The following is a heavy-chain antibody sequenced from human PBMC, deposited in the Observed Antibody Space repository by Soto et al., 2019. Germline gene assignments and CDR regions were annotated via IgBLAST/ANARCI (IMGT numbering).Heavy chain of an antibody. CDR2: ISSSSSHI. J-gene: IGHJ6*02. CDR3: VRERGLSSYYGMDV. D-gene: IGHD3-10*01. Sequence: PGGSLRLSCAASGFTLTSYSMNLVRQASGKGLEWVASISSSSSHIYYADSVKGRFTISRDNARNSLYLQMNSLRAEDTAVYYCVRERGLSSYYGMDVWGQGTTVTVSS. V-gene: IGHV3-21*01. CDR1: GFTLTSYS.